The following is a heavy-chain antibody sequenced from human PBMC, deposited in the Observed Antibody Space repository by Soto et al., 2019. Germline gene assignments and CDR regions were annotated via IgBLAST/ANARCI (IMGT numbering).Heavy chain of an antibody. V-gene: IGHV4-61*01. Sequence: SETLSLTCTVSVGSFITFSYDWSWIRQPPGKGLEWIGKIFFTGSAHYNPSLRNRVTMSVDTSKDQFSLTLTSVTAADTAVYYCARDGHGMDVWGQGTTVTVSS. CDR3: ARDGHGMDV. CDR2: IFFTGSA. J-gene: IGHJ6*02. CDR1: VGSFITFSYD.